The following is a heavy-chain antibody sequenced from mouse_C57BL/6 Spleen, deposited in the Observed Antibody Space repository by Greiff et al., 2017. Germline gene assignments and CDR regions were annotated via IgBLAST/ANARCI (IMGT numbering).Heavy chain of an antibody. CDR3: AMGATVVRYWYFDV. CDR1: GYAFSSSW. J-gene: IGHJ1*03. V-gene: IGHV1-82*01. CDR2: IYPGDGDT. D-gene: IGHD1-1*01. Sequence: VQLQQSGPELVKPGASVKISCKASGYAFSSSWMNWVKQRPGKGLEWIGRIYPGDGDTNYNGKFKGKATLTADKSSSTAYMQLSSLTSEDSAVYFCAMGATVVRYWYFDVWGTGTTVTVSS.